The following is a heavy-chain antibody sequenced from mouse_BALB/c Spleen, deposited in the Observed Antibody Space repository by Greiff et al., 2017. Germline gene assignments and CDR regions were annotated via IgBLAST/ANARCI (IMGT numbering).Heavy chain of an antibody. CDR2: ISNGGGST. Sequence: EVKLMESGGGLVQPGGSLKLSCAASGFTFSSYTMSWVRQTPEKRLEWVAYISNGGGSTYYPDTVKGRFTISRDNAKNTLYLQMSSLKSEDTAMYYCARLTTATGFYAMDYWGQGTSVTVSS. CDR1: GFTFSSYT. D-gene: IGHD1-2*01. CDR3: ARLTTATGFYAMDY. J-gene: IGHJ4*01. V-gene: IGHV5-12-2*01.